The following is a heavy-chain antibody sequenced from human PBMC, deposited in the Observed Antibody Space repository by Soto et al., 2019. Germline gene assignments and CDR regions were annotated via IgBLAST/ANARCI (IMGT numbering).Heavy chain of an antibody. D-gene: IGHD6-19*01. V-gene: IGHV3-48*03. Sequence: GGSLRLSCAASGFTFSSYEMNWVRQAPGKGLEWVSYISSSGSTIYYADSVKGRFTISRDNAKNSLYLQMNSLRAEDTAVYYCQQWLTQPRGMDVWGQGTTVTVSS. CDR2: ISSSGSTI. CDR3: QQWLTQPRGMDV. J-gene: IGHJ6*02. CDR1: GFTFSSYE.